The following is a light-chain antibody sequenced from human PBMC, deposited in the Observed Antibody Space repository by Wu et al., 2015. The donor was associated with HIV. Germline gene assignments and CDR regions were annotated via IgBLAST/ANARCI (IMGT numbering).Light chain of an antibody. CDR1: QSVSSAY. CDR3: QQYDSSPYT. Sequence: EIVLTQSPDTLSASVGQRVTLSCRASQSVSSAYVAWYQHKPGQAPRLLISETSTRAAGVPDRFGGSGSATDFTLTISRLETEDFAVYYCQQYDSSPYTFGQGTRLQI. J-gene: IGKJ2*01. V-gene: IGKV3-20*01. CDR2: ETS.